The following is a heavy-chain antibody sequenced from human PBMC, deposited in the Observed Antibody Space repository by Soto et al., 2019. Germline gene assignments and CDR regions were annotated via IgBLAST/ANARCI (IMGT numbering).Heavy chain of an antibody. D-gene: IGHD3-3*01. CDR1: GFTFSSYS. V-gene: IGHV3-21*01. Sequence: GGYLGLSSAASGFTFSSYSMNWVRQAPGKGLEWVSSISSSSSYIYYADSVKGRFTISRDNAKSSLYLQMNSLRAEDTAVYYCARDHSSYYDFWSGYRSLIYYYGMDVWCQGTTVSVS. J-gene: IGHJ6*02. CDR2: ISSSSSYI. CDR3: ARDHSSYYDFWSGYRSLIYYYGMDV.